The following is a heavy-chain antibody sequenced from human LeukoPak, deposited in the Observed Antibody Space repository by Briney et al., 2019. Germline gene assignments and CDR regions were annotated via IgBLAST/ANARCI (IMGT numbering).Heavy chain of an antibody. J-gene: IGHJ5*02. V-gene: IGHV3-73*01. CDR3: TRRGKDDSSGYYPA. CDR1: GFTFSDSA. D-gene: IGHD3-22*01. CDR2: SRSKANSYAT. Sequence: GGSLRLSCSASGFTFSDSAIHWVRQASGKGLEWVGRSRSKANSYATAYAASVRGRFTISRDDAKNTAYLQMNSLETEDTAVYYCTRRGKDDSSGYYPAWGQGTLVTVSS.